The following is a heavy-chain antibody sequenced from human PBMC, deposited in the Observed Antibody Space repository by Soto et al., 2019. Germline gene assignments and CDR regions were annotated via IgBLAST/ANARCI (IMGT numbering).Heavy chain of an antibody. CDR3: ARVTLYYDFWSGYYGYYGMDV. J-gene: IGHJ6*02. V-gene: IGHV4-34*01. CDR1: GGSFSGYY. Sequence: SETLSLTCAVYGGSFSGYYWSWIRQPPGKGLEWIGEINHSGSTNYNPSLKSRVPISVDTSKNQFSLKLSSVTAADTAVYYCARVTLYYDFWSGYYGYYGMDVWGQGTTVTVSS. D-gene: IGHD3-3*01. CDR2: INHSGST.